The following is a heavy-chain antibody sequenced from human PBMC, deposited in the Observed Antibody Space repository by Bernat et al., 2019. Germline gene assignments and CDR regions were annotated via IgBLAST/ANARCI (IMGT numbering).Heavy chain of an antibody. CDR3: AKGNGDSSTFDY. J-gene: IGHJ4*02. V-gene: IGHV3-23*01. CDR2: ISSSGGTT. CDR1: GFTFSSYA. Sequence: EVQLLESGGGLVQPGGSLRLSCAASGFTFSSYAMSWVRQAPGKGLECVSYISSSGGTTEYADSVKGRFTVSRDNSKNTLYVQMNSLRAEDTAVYYCAKGNGDSSTFDYWGQGTLVTVSS. D-gene: IGHD2-21*02.